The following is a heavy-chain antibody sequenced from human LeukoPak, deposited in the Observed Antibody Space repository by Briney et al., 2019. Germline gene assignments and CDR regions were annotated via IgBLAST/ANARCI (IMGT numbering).Heavy chain of an antibody. Sequence: SETLSLTCAVYGGSFSGYYWSWIRQPPGKGLEWIGEINHSGSTNYNPSLKSRVTISVDTSKNQFSLKLSSVTAADTAVYYCARGRYYGSGSYYNVLDLDYWGQGTMVTVSS. CDR1: GGSFSGYY. J-gene: IGHJ4*02. V-gene: IGHV4-34*01. CDR2: INHSGST. CDR3: ARGRYYGSGSYYNVLDLDY. D-gene: IGHD3-10*01.